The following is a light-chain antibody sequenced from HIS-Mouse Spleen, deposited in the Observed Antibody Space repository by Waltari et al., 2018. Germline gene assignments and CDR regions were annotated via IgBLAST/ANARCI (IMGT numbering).Light chain of an antibody. CDR2: GNS. CDR1: SSNIGAGYA. V-gene: IGLV1-40*01. Sequence: QSVLTQPPSVSGAPGQRVPIPCTGSSSNIGAGYAVHLYQQLPGTAPKPLIYGNSNRPSGVPDRFSGSKSGTSASLAITGLQAEDEADYYCQSYDSSLSAHVVFGGGTKLTVL. J-gene: IGLJ2*01. CDR3: QSYDSSLSAHVV.